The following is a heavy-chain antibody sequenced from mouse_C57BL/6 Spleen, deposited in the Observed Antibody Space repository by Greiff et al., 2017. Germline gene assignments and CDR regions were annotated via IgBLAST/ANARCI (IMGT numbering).Heavy chain of an antibody. CDR2: IRNKANGYTT. V-gene: IGHV7-3*01. J-gene: IGHJ2*01. CDR3: AIGLDGYLFDY. Sequence: EVKLQESGGGLVQPGGSLSLSCAASGFTFTDYYMSWVRQPPGKALEWLGFIRNKANGYTTEYSASVKGRFTIARDNSQSILYLQMNALRAEDSATYYCAIGLDGYLFDYWGQGTTLTVSS. D-gene: IGHD2-3*01. CDR1: GFTFTDYY.